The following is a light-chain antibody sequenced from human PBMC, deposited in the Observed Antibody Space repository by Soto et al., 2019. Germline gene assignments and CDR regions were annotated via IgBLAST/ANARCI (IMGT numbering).Light chain of an antibody. CDR1: QGIRTD. J-gene: IGKJ3*01. CDR2: EAS. CDR3: LQDHNYPFT. Sequence: AIQMTQSPSSLAASVGDRVTITCRASQGIRTDLGWYQQRPGKAPKLLIYEASNLRSEAPSRFSGSGSGTVFTPTISSLQPEDFATYYCLQDHNYPFTFGPGTKVEI. V-gene: IGKV1-6*01.